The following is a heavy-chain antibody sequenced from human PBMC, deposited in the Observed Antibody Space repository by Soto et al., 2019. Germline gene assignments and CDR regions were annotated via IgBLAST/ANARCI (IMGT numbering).Heavy chain of an antibody. V-gene: IGHV1-18*01. CDR3: ARCIQGDYYYGMDV. CDR1: GYTFYSHS. Sequence: QAQLVQAGAEVKKPGASVKVSCKASGYTFYSHSISWVRQAPGQGLEWMGRINGDYGNTQYAQKFRGRVTMTTDTSTTTVYMELTNLRSDDTAVYYCARCIQGDYYYGMDVWGQGPTVPVSS. J-gene: IGHJ6*02. CDR2: INGDYGNT. D-gene: IGHD5-18*01.